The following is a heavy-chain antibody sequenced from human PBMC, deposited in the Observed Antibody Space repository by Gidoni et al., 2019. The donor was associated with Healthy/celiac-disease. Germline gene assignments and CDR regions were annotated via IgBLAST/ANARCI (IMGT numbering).Heavy chain of an antibody. CDR2: IYYSGTT. Sequence: QVQLQESGPGLVKPSETLSLTCTMSGGSISSYYWSWIRQPPGKGLEWIGYIYYSGTTNYNPSLKSRVTISLDTSKNQFSLKLSSVTAADTAVYYCTRSQSYDFLLWDYFYYGLDVWGPGTTVTVSS. CDR3: TRSQSYDFLLWDYFYYGLDV. V-gene: IGHV4-59*01. D-gene: IGHD3-3*01. J-gene: IGHJ6*02. CDR1: GGSISSYY.